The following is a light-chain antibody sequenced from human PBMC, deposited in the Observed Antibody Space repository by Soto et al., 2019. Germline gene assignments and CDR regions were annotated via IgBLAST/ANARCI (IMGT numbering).Light chain of an antibody. CDR2: DAS. CDR1: QSISSW. J-gene: IGKJ1*01. CDR3: QQYNSYSVT. Sequence: DIQMTQSPSTLSASVRDRVTIXXRASQSISSWLAWYQQKPGKAPKXVIYDASSLESGVPSRFSGSGAGTEFTLTISSLQPDDFATYYCQQYNSYSVTFGQGTKVDIK. V-gene: IGKV1-5*01.